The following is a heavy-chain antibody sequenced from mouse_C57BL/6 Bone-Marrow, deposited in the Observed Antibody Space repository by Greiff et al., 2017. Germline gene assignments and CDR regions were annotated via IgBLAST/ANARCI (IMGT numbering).Heavy chain of an antibody. CDR2: IDPENGDT. CDR3: ITSTMITSMDY. CDR1: GFNIKDDY. D-gene: IGHD2-4*01. J-gene: IGHJ4*01. V-gene: IGHV14-4*01. Sequence: EVQVVESGAELVRPGASVKLSCTASGFNIKDDYMHWVKQRPEQGLEWIGWIDPENGDTEYASKFQGKATITADTSSNTAYLQLSSLSSEDTAVYYCITSTMITSMDYWGQGTSVTVSS.